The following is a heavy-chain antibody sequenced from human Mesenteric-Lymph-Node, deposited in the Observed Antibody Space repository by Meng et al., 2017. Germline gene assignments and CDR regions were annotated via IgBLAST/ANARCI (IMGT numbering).Heavy chain of an antibody. D-gene: IGHD3-22*01. Sequence: QVQLQGSGPGLVKPSATLSLTCAVSGGSISRSDWWSRVRQPPGKGLEWIGETSHSGSTNYSPSLKSRVTISLDKSKNQLSLKLNSVTAADTAVYYCASSDYYRSDYWGQGTLVTVSS. J-gene: IGHJ4*02. V-gene: IGHV4-4*02. CDR2: TSHSGST. CDR1: GGSISRSDW. CDR3: ASSDYYRSDY.